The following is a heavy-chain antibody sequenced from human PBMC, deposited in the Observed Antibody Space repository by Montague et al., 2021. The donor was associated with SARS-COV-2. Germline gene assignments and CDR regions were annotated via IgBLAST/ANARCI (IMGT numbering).Heavy chain of an antibody. D-gene: IGHD3-3*01. V-gene: IGHV4-61*01. J-gene: IGHJ6*02. CDR3: ARDPWRITIFGVVTRYGMDV. CDR2: IYYSGST. CDR1: GGSVSSGSYY. Sequence: SESLSLTCIVSGGSVSSGSYYWSWIRQPPGKGLEWIGYIYYSGSTNYNPSLESRVTISVDTSKNQFSLKLSSATAADTAVYYCARDPWRITIFGVVTRYGMDVWGQGTTVTVSS.